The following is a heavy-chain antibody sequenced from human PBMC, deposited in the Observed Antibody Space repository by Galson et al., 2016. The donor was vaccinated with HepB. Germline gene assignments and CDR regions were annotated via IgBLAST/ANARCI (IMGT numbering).Heavy chain of an antibody. Sequence: SVKVSCKASGYTFTSYDIHWVRQATGQGLEWMGWMSPNSGDTGYAQKFQGRVTMTRDTSISTAYMELRSLRSEDTAVYYCATYGSGSFYNGWDYWGQGTLVTVSS. D-gene: IGHD3-10*01. V-gene: IGHV1-8*01. J-gene: IGHJ4*02. CDR1: GYTFTSYD. CDR2: MSPNSGDT. CDR3: ATYGSGSFYNGWDY.